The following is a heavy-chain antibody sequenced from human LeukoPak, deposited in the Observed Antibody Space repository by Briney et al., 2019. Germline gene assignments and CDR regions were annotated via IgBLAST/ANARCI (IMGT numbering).Heavy chain of an antibody. Sequence: GTSVKVSCKASGFTFTSSAVQWVRQARGQRLEWIGWIVVGSGNTNYAQKFQERVTITRDMSTSTAYMELSSLRSEDTAVYYCAARAQRYSYGVDYYYMDVWGKGTTVTVSS. J-gene: IGHJ6*03. V-gene: IGHV1-58*01. CDR1: GFTFTSSA. CDR3: AARAQRYSYGVDYYYMDV. D-gene: IGHD5-18*01. CDR2: IVVGSGNT.